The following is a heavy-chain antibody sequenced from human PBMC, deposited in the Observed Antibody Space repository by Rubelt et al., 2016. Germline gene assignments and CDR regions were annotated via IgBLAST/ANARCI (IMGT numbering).Heavy chain of an antibody. J-gene: IGHJ1*01. V-gene: IGHV1-2*02. CDR3: ARVRYYDSSGYPTLLAH. D-gene: IGHD3-22*01. CDR2: INPNGGGP. Sequence: QVQLVQSGAEVKKPGSSVKVSCKASGGTFSSYAISWVRQAPGPGLEWMGWINPNGGGPNYAKKFQGRGRRTRDTSIRTAYMELSRLRSDDTAGYYCARVRYYDSSGYPTLLAHWGRGTLVTVSS. CDR1: GGTFSSYA.